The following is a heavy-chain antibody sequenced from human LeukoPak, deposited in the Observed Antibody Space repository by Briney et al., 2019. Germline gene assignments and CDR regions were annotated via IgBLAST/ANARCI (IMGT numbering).Heavy chain of an antibody. D-gene: IGHD6-13*01. CDR1: GFTFSSYG. V-gene: IGHV3-30*03. J-gene: IGHJ4*02. CDR2: ISYDGSNK. Sequence: GGSLRLSCAVSGFTFSSYGMHWVRQAPGKGLEWVAVISYDGSNKYYADSVKGRFTISRDNSKNTLYLQMNSLRAEDTAVYYCARAAAGTEFLDYWGQGTLVTVSS. CDR3: ARAAAGTEFLDY.